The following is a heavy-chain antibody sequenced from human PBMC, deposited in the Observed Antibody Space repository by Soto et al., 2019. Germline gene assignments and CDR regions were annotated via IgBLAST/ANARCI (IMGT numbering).Heavy chain of an antibody. CDR3: ARDQPLTYYDFVTGLDPFDM. V-gene: IGHV4-30-4*01. Sequence: LSLTCAVSGGSISSGDYYWSWIRQPPGKGREWIGYIYYGGSTYYNPSLKSRVTISVDTSKNQFSLKLSSVTAADTAVSYCARDQPLTYYDFVTGLDPFDMCVQGSMVTLSS. J-gene: IGHJ3*02. CDR1: GGSISSGDYY. D-gene: IGHD3-9*01. CDR2: IYYGGST.